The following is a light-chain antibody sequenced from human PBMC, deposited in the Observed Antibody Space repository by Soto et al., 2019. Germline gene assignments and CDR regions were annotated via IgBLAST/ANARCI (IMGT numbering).Light chain of an antibody. CDR2: GAS. Sequence: EIVLTQSPGTLSLSPGERATLSCRASQSVNNNYLAWYQQKPGQAPRLYIYGASTRATGIPDRFSGSGSGTDFTLTISRLEPEDFAEYYCQQYGSTPLTFGGGTKVEIK. CDR1: QSVNNNY. CDR3: QQYGSTPLT. J-gene: IGKJ4*01. V-gene: IGKV3-20*01.